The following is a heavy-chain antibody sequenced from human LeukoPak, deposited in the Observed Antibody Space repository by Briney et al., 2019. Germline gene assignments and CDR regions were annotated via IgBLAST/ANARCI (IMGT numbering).Heavy chain of an antibody. V-gene: IGHV3-74*01. Sequence: GGSLRLSCAASGFTFSSNWMHWIRQVPGEGLVWVARINPDGSDTSYADSVKGRFTISRDNAKNTLYLQMNSLRVEDTALYYCTRDTFGARNYWGQGTLVTVSS. CDR1: GFTFSSNW. CDR3: TRDTFGARNY. D-gene: IGHD3-10*01. CDR2: INPDGSDT. J-gene: IGHJ4*02.